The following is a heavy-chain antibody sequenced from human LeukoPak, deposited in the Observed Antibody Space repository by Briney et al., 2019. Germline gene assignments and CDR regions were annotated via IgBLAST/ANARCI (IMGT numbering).Heavy chain of an antibody. J-gene: IGHJ4*02. D-gene: IGHD6-19*01. Sequence: PGASVKVSCKASGYTFTGYYMHWVRQAPGQGLEWMGRINPNSGGTNYAQKFQGRVTMTRDTSISTAYMGLSRLRSDDTAVYYCARVWYSSGWTFDYWGQGTLVTVSS. CDR3: ARVWYSSGWTFDY. CDR2: INPNSGGT. V-gene: IGHV1-2*06. CDR1: GYTFTGYY.